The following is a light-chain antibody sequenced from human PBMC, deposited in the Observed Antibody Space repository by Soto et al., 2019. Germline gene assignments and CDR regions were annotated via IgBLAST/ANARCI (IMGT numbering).Light chain of an antibody. CDR3: QQYNNWTT. Sequence: EIVMTQSPATLSVSPGERATLSCRASQSVSSNLAWYQQKPGQAPRLLIYGASTRATGIPARFSGSGSGTEFTLTISSLQSEDFAVYYCQQYNNWTTFVGGTKVDIK. J-gene: IGKJ4*01. CDR1: QSVSSN. CDR2: GAS. V-gene: IGKV3-15*01.